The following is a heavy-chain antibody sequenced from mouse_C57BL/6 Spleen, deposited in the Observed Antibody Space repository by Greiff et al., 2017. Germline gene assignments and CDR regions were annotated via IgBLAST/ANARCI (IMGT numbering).Heavy chain of an antibody. V-gene: IGHV1-85*01. CDR1: GYTFTSYD. CDR2: IYPRDGST. D-gene: IGHD1-1*01. J-gene: IGHJ4*01. CDR3: AKRDYGSSAYYAMDY. Sequence: QVTLKVCGPELVKPGASVKLSCKASGYTFTSYDINWVKQRPGQGLEWIGWIYPRDGSTKYNEKFKGKATLAVDTSSSTAYMELHILTSEDSAVFFCAKRDYGSSAYYAMDYWDQGPSVTVSS.